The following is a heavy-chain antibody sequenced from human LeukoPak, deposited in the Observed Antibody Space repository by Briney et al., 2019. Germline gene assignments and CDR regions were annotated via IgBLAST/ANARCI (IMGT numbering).Heavy chain of an antibody. V-gene: IGHV4-61*02. D-gene: IGHD3-3*01. CDR1: GGSISSGGYY. CDR2: IYTSGST. CDR3: AREGRFLEELLFDP. J-gene: IGHJ5*02. Sequence: ASENLSLTCTVSGGSISSGGYYWSWIRQPAGKGLEWIGRIYTSGSTNYNPSLKSRVTISVDTSKNQFSLKLSSVTAADTAVYYCAREGRFLEELLFDPWGQGTLVTASS.